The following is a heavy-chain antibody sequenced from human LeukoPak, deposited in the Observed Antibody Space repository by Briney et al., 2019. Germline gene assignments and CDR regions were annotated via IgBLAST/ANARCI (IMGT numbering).Heavy chain of an antibody. D-gene: IGHD3-10*01. Sequence: GGSLRLSCAASGFTFSSYAMSWVRQAPGKGLVWVSRINSDGSSTSYADSVKGRFTISRDNAKNTLYLQMNSLRAEDTAVYYCARDPKPYYYGSGSHNNGGFDPWGQGTLVTVSS. CDR2: INSDGSST. J-gene: IGHJ5*02. CDR1: GFTFSSYA. CDR3: ARDPKPYYYGSGSHNNGGFDP. V-gene: IGHV3-74*01.